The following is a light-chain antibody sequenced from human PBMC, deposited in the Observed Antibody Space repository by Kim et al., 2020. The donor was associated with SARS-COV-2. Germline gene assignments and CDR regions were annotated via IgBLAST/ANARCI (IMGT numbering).Light chain of an antibody. CDR2: GPS. V-gene: IGKV3-15*01. CDR3: QQYNNWSRT. J-gene: IGKJ1*01. CDR1: QSVSSD. Sequence: EIVMTQSPATLSVSPGERATLSCRASQSVSSDLAWYQQKPGQAPRLLIYGPSTRATGVPARFSGSGSGSEFALTISSLQSEDFAVYYCQQYNNWSRTFGQGTKVDIK.